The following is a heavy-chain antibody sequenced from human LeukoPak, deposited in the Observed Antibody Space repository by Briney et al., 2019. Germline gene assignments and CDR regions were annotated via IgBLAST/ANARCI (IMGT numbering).Heavy chain of an antibody. J-gene: IGHJ6*03. Sequence: SVKVSCKASGGTFSSYAISWVRQAPGQGLEWMGGIIPIFGTANYAQKFQGRVTITADESTSTAYMELSSLRSEDTAVYYCARVLGGSYLEYYCYYYMDVWGKGTTVTVSS. CDR3: ARVLGGSYLEYYCYYYMDV. CDR1: GGTFSSYA. D-gene: IGHD1-26*01. V-gene: IGHV1-69*01. CDR2: IIPIFGTA.